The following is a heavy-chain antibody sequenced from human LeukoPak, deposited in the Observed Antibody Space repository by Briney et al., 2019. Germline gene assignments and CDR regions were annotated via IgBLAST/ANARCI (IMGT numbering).Heavy chain of an antibody. J-gene: IGHJ4*02. CDR2: IHYDGSNE. CDR3: ARGGAWFATGYSFDY. V-gene: IGHV3-30*02. CDR1: GFAFSNYA. D-gene: IGHD3-9*01. Sequence: PGGTLRLSCAASGFAFSNYAMHWGRQAPGKGLERVAFIHYDGSNEYYAGSVKGRFSISRDNSKNTLYLQMNSLRAEDTALYYCARGGAWFATGYSFDYWGQGTLVTVSS.